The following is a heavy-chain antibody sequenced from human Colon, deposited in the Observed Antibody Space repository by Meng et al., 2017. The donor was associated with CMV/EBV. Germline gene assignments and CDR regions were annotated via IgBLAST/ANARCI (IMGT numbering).Heavy chain of an antibody. J-gene: IGHJ4*02. D-gene: IGHD6-13*01. CDR3: ARGRVDSSSWYFDY. V-gene: IGHV3-7*01. CDR2: MKQNESEK. CDR1: GSTFGSGW. Sequence: GECLRLACAVSGSTFGSGWLSWVRQAPGTGLEWVANMKQNESEKYYGDSVKGRFTASRANARNSLYLQMNSLRAEDTAVYYCARGRVDSSSWYFDYWGQGTMVTVSS.